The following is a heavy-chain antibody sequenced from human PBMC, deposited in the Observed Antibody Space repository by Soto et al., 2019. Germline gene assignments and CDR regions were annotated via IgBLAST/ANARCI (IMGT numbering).Heavy chain of an antibody. CDR1: GYTFTRYG. Sequence: ASVKVSCKASGYTFTRYGISWVRQAPGQGLEWMGWISAYNGNTNYAQKLQGRVTMTTDTSTSTAYMELRSLRSDDTAVYYCARDVGYSNTWHPDYWGQGTLVTSPQ. CDR2: ISAYNGNT. V-gene: IGHV1-18*01. D-gene: IGHD6-13*01. CDR3: ARDVGYSNTWHPDY. J-gene: IGHJ4*02.